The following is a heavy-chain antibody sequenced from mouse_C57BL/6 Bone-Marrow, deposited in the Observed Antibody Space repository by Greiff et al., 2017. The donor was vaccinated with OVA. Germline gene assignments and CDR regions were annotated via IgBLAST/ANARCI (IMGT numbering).Heavy chain of an antibody. CDR3: ARARLRYHYYYAMDY. CDR1: GYSITSGYY. D-gene: IGHD2-12*01. CDR2: ISYDGSN. Sequence: ESGPGLVKPSQSLSLTCSVTGYSITSGYYWNWIRQFPGNKLEWMGYISYDGSNNYNPSLKNRISITRDTSKNQFFLKLNSVTTEDTATYYCARARLRYHYYYAMDYWGQGTSVTVSS. J-gene: IGHJ4*01. V-gene: IGHV3-6*01.